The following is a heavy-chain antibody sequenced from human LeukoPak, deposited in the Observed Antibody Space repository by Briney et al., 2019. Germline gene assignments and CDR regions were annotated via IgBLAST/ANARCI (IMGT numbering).Heavy chain of an antibody. CDR1: GFTFGSYE. V-gene: IGHV3-48*03. J-gene: IGHJ4*02. Sequence: GGSLRLSCAASGFTFGSYEMNWVRQAPGKGLEWVSYISSSGSSIYYADSVKGRFTISRDNSKNTLYLQMNSLRAEDTAVYYCAKEYGYTYGEFDYWGQGTLVTVSS. CDR3: AKEYGYTYGEFDY. D-gene: IGHD5-18*01. CDR2: ISSSGSSI.